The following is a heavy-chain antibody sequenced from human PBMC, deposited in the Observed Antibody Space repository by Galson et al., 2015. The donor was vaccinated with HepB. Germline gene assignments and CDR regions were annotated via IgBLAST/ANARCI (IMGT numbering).Heavy chain of an antibody. V-gene: IGHV1-3*01. CDR2: INAGNGNT. CDR1: GYTFTNYA. J-gene: IGHJ4*02. CDR3: AVNGGYPLVVGRY. Sequence: SVKVSCKASGYTFTNYAMHWVRQAPGQRLEWMGWINAGNGNTKYSQKFQGRVTITRDTSASTAYMELSSLRSEDTAVYYCAVNGGYPLVVGRYWGQGTLVTVSS. D-gene: IGHD2-15*01.